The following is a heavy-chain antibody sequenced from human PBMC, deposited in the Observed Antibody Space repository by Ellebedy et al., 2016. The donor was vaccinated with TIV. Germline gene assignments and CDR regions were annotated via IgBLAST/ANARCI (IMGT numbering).Heavy chain of an antibody. Sequence: GESLKISXAASGFTVSSNYMSWVRQAPGKGLEWVSVIYSGGSTYYADSVKGRFTISRDNSKNTLYLQMNSLRAEDTAVYYCASSSSPVNWFNPWGQGTLVTVSS. CDR2: IYSGGST. J-gene: IGHJ5*02. V-gene: IGHV3-53*01. CDR1: GFTVSSNY. CDR3: ASSSSPVNWFNP. D-gene: IGHD6-13*01.